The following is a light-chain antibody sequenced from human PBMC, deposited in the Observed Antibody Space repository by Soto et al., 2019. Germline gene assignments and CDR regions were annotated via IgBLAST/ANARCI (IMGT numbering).Light chain of an antibody. CDR2: DAS. CDR1: QSVSSY. V-gene: IGKV3-11*01. Sequence: EIVLTQSPATLSVSPGGRATLSCRASQSVSSYLAWYQQKPGQAPRLLIYDASNRATGIPARFSGSGSGTDFTLTISSLEPEDFAVYYCHQRQYWPPITFGQGTRLEIK. CDR3: HQRQYWPPIT. J-gene: IGKJ5*01.